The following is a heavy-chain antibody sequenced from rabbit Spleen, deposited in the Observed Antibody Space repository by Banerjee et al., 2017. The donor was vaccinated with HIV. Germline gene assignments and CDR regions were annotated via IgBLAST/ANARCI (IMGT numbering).Heavy chain of an antibody. J-gene: IGHJ6*01. V-gene: IGHV1S45*01. Sequence: EQLEESGGGLVKPEGSLTLTCKASGVSLNDKDVMCWVRQAPGKGLEWIACINIVTGKSVYATWAKGRFTCSKTSSTTATLQMTRLTVADTATYFCARDSSSSFSSYGMDLWGPGTLVTVS. CDR1: GVSLNDKDV. CDR2: INIVTGKS. CDR3: ARDSSSSFSSYGMDL. D-gene: IGHD1-1*01.